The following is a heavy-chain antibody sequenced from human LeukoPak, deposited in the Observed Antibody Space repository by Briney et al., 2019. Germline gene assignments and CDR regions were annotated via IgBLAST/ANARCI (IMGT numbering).Heavy chain of an antibody. J-gene: IGHJ6*02. CDR1: GGSISNRSYY. Sequence: PSETLSLTCTVSGGSISNRSYYWGWIRQPPGKGLEWIGKISDSGNTYYNPSLKSRVTISVDRSKNQFSLKLSSVTAADTAVYYCARVGTNYYGYQLDVWGQGTTVTVSS. CDR2: ISDSGNT. CDR3: ARVGTNYYGYQLDV. D-gene: IGHD3-10*01. V-gene: IGHV4-39*07.